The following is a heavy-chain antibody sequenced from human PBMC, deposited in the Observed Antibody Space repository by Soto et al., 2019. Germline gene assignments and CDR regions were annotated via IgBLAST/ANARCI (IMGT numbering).Heavy chain of an antibody. CDR1: GFTLSGRS. CDR2: IDNAGTDS. V-gene: IGHV3-74*01. Sequence: EVQLVESGGGLVQPGGSLRLSCAASGFTLSGRSMHWVRQAPGKGLVWVSGIDNAGTDSTYADSVKGRFTSSRDNAKNMLYLQMNSLRVQDTAVYYCARGWFGPDVLGKGTTVPVSS. J-gene: IGHJ6*04. CDR3: ARGWFGPDV. D-gene: IGHD3-10*01.